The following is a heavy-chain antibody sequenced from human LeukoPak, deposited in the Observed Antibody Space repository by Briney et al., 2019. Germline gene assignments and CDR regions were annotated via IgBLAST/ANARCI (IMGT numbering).Heavy chain of an antibody. CDR2: IIPIFGTA. J-gene: IGHJ4*02. Sequence: SVKVSCKASGGTFSTYGISWVRQAPGQGLEWMGGIIPIFGTANYAQKFQGRVTITTDESTSTAYMELSSLRSEDTAVYYCASLPVDILTGYSGYWGQGTLVTVSS. D-gene: IGHD3-9*01. V-gene: IGHV1-69*05. CDR1: GGTFSTYG. CDR3: ASLPVDILTGYSGY.